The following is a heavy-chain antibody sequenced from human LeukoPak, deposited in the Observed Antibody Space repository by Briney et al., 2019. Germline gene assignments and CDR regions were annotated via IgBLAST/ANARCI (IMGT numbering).Heavy chain of an antibody. CDR2: ISSSGSTI. CDR3: ARDGYCSSTNCYGGY. V-gene: IGHV3-48*03. Sequence: GGSLRLSCAASGFTFSNYEMNWVRQAPGKGLEWVAYISSSGSTIYYADSVKGRFTISRDNAKNSLYLQMSSLRAEDTAVYYCARDGYCSSTNCYGGYWGQGSLVTVSS. CDR1: GFTFSNYE. D-gene: IGHD2-2*01. J-gene: IGHJ4*02.